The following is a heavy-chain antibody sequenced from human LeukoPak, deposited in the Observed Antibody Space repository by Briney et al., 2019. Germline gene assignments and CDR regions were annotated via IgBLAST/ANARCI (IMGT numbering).Heavy chain of an antibody. CDR3: ARVEIEASGYVVDY. CDR2: IYHSGST. D-gene: IGHD6-25*01. CDR1: GGSISSSHW. V-gene: IGHV4-4*02. J-gene: IGHJ4*02. Sequence: SETLSLTCAVSGGSISSSHWWSWVRQPPGKGLEWIGEIYHSGSTNYSPSLKSRVTISVDTSKNQFSLKLSSVTAADTAVYYCARVEIEASGYVVDYWGQGTLVTVSP.